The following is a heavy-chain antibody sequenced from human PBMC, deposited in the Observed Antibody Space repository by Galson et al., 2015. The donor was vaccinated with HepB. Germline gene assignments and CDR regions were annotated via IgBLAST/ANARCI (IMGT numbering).Heavy chain of an antibody. CDR1: GFTFGTHA. CDR2: ISYDGNNK. CDR3: ARDGGLRAGAGGTFYYGMDV. Sequence: SLRLSCAASGFTFGTHAMHWVRQAPGKGLEWVTTISYDGNNKYYRDSVEGRFTISRDHSKNTLDLQMNSLRLEDTAVYYCARDGGLRAGAGGTFYYGMDVWGQGTTVTVSS. D-gene: IGHD3-16*01. J-gene: IGHJ6*02. V-gene: IGHV3-30-3*01.